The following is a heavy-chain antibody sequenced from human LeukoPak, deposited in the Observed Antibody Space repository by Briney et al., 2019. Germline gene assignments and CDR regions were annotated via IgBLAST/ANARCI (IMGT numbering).Heavy chain of an antibody. CDR1: GGSISSYY. D-gene: IGHD4-11*01. V-gene: IGHV4-4*07. CDR3: AKDSMTSEAFDI. CDR2: IYTSGST. Sequence: PSETLSLTCTVSGGSISSYYWSWIRQPAGKGLEWIGRIYTSGSTNYNPSLKSRATMSVDTSKNQFSLKLSSVTAADTAVYYCAKDSMTSEAFDIWGQGTMVTVSS. J-gene: IGHJ3*02.